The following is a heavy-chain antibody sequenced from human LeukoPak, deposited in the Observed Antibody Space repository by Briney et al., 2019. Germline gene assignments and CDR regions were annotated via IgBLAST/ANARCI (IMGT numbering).Heavy chain of an antibody. CDR2: IYTSGRT. D-gene: IGHD3-22*01. J-gene: IGHJ4*02. Sequence: SETLSLTCTVSVGSISSNYWSWLRQPAGKGLEWIGRIYTSGRTNYNPSLKSRVTMSVDTSKNQFSLKMTSVTAADTAVYYCARENDSSGYSGYHFDYWGQGTLVTVSS. V-gene: IGHV4-4*07. CDR3: ARENDSSGYSGYHFDY. CDR1: VGSISSNY.